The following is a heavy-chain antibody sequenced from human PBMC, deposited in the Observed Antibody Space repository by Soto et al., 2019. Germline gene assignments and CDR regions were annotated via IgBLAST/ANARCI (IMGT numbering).Heavy chain of an antibody. CDR1: GGSISSGGYS. Sequence: PSETLSLTCAVSGGSISSGGYSWSWIRQHPGKGLEWIGYINYSGSTYYNPSLKSRVTISVDTSKNQFSLKLSSVSAADTAVYYCARRVLLWFGTLGGSAFDIWGQGTMVTVSS. CDR2: INYSGST. D-gene: IGHD3-10*01. J-gene: IGHJ3*02. CDR3: ARRVLLWFGTLGGSAFDI. V-gene: IGHV4-31*11.